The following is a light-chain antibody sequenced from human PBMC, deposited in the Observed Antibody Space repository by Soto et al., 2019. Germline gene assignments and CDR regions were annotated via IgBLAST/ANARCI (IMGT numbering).Light chain of an antibody. CDR3: GAWDDNLSAYV. Sequence: QSVLTHSPSASGTPGQMVTISCSGGSSNIGSNTVNWYQQLPGTAPRLLIYSNNQWPSGVPDRFSGSKSGTSASLAISGLQSDDEADYYCGAWDDNLSAYVFGTGTKVTVL. V-gene: IGLV1-44*01. CDR1: SSNIGSNT. CDR2: SNN. J-gene: IGLJ1*01.